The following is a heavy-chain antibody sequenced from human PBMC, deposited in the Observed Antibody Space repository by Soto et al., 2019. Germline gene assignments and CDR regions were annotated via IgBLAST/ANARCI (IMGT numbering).Heavy chain of an antibody. J-gene: IGHJ5*02. CDR2: IYYSGST. CDR3: ARGLPAAADILGWFDP. V-gene: IGHV4-59*01. CDR1: GGSISSYY. D-gene: IGHD6-13*01. Sequence: QVQLQESGPGLVKPSETLSLTCTVSGGSISSYYWSWIRQPPGKGLEWIGYIYYSGSTNYNPSLKSRVTISVDTSKNQFSLKLSSVTAADTAVYYCARGLPAAADILGWFDPWGQGTLVTVSS.